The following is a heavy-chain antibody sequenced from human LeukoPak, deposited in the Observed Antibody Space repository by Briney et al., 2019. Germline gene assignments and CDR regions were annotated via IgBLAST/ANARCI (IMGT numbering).Heavy chain of an antibody. CDR1: GGSISSSSYY. CDR3: ARVEMAMKYYFDY. Sequence: PSETLSLTCTVSGGSISSSSYYWGWIRQPPGKGLEWIGSIYYSGSTYYNPSLKSRVTISVDTSKNQFSLKLSSVTAADTAVYYCARVEMAMKYYFDYWGQGTLVTVSS. D-gene: IGHD5-24*01. CDR2: IYYSGST. J-gene: IGHJ4*02. V-gene: IGHV4-39*01.